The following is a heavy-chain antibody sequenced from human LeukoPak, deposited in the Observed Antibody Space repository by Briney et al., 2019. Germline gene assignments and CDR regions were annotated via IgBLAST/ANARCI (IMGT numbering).Heavy chain of an antibody. J-gene: IGHJ4*02. Sequence: ASVKVSCKASGYTFTSYYMHWVRQAPGQGLEWMGIINPSGGSTSYAQKFQGRVTMTRDMSTSTVYMELSSLRSDDTAVYYCARDNTYYYDSSGYSLSRDWGRGTLVTVSS. CDR2: INPSGGST. CDR1: GYTFTSYY. D-gene: IGHD3-22*01. CDR3: ARDNTYYYDSSGYSLSRD. V-gene: IGHV1-46*01.